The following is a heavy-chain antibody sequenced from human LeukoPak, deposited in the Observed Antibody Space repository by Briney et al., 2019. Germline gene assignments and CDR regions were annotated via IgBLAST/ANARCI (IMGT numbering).Heavy chain of an antibody. CDR3: AREWVGGTVPLGYYYYYYMDV. Sequence: ASVKVSCKASGYTFTSYGISWVRQAPGQGLEWMGWISAYNGNTNYAQKLQGRVTMTTDTSTSTAYMELRSLRSDDTAVYYCAREWVGGTVPLGYYYYYYMDVWGKGTTVTVSS. CDR1: GYTFTSYG. CDR2: ISAYNGNT. J-gene: IGHJ6*03. D-gene: IGHD1-26*01. V-gene: IGHV1-18*01.